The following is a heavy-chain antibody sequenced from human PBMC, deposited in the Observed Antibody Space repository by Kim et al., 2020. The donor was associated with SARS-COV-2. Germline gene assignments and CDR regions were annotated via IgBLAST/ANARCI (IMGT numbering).Heavy chain of an antibody. J-gene: IGHJ4*02. CDR2: ISGSGSSV. CDR1: GFTFSSYA. V-gene: IGHV3-23*01. D-gene: IGHD2-15*01. Sequence: GGSLRLSCAASGFTFSSYAMSWVRRAPGEGLEWVSTISGSGSSVYYADSVKGRFTISRDNVDNMLYLQMNSLRAEDTAVYHCAKDDRYCTGGSCYIDYWGQGTRVTVSS. CDR3: AKDDRYCTGGSCYIDY.